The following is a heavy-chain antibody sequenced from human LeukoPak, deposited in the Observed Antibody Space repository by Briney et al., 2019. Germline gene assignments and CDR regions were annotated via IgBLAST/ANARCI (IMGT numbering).Heavy chain of an antibody. D-gene: IGHD1-14*01. Sequence: PSETLSLTRAVYGGSLSGYYLSWIRQPPGQELARIGEIDDSRSTYYNPTLRSRVSRSVDTSKNQFSLKLSAVTAADTVVYYCARGRRYYFDYWGQGTLVTVSS. J-gene: IGHJ4*02. CDR2: IDDSRST. CDR1: GGSLSGYY. CDR3: ARGRRYYFDY. V-gene: IGHV4-34*01.